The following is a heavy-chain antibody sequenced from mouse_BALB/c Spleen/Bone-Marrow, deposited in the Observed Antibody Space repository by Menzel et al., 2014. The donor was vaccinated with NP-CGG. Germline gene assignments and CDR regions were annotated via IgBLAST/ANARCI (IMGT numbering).Heavy chain of an antibody. D-gene: IGHD2-1*01. J-gene: IGHJ1*01. CDR1: GYTFTSYW. CDR2: IYPGNSDT. CDR3: TRDYGNSWYFDV. V-gene: IGHV1-5*01. Sequence: VHVKQSGTVLARPGASVQMSCKASGYTFTSYWVHWGKQRPGQGLEWIGAIYPGNSDTNYNQNFKGKAKLTAVTSSSTAYMEHSSLTNEDSAVYYCTRDYGNSWYFDVWGAGTTVTVSS.